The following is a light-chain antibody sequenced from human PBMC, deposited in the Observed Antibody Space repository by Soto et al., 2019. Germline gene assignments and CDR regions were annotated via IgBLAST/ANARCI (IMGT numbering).Light chain of an antibody. CDR1: QSISGW. CDR2: KAS. V-gene: IGKV1-5*03. J-gene: IGKJ1*01. CDR3: QQYNSYSWT. Sequence: DIQMTQSPSTLSASVGDRVTITCRASQSISGWLAWYQHKPGKAPKLLIQKASSLESGVPSRFSGSGSGTEFTLTIDSLQPDDLATYYCQQYNSYSWTFGQGTKVEIK.